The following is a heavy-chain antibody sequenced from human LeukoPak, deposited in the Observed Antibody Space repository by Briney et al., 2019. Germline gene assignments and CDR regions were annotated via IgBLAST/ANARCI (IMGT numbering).Heavy chain of an antibody. Sequence: SSETLSLTCRVSGASTSTYYWSWFRQPPGKGLEWIGYIFHSGITTYNPSLKSRVTISLDSSKNQFFLRLTSATAADTAMHYCAMAKTLNSICLDFSGQGSLVTVSS. J-gene: IGHJ4*02. CDR1: GASTSTYY. D-gene: IGHD2/OR15-2a*01. CDR2: IFHSGIT. V-gene: IGHV4-59*03. CDR3: AMAKTLNSICLDF.